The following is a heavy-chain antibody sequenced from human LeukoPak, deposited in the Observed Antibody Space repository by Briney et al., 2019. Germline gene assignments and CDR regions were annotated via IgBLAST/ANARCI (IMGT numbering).Heavy chain of an antibody. CDR3: ARAPRELLSAFFDY. V-gene: IGHV3-21*01. D-gene: IGHD3-10*01. Sequence: PGGSLRLSCVASGFTFGSHWMNWVRQAPGKGLEWVSFISSSSSYIYYADSVKGRFTISRDSAKNSLYLQMNSLRAEDTAVYYCARAPRELLSAFFDYWGQGTLVTVSS. CDR2: ISSSSSYI. J-gene: IGHJ4*02. CDR1: GFTFGSHW.